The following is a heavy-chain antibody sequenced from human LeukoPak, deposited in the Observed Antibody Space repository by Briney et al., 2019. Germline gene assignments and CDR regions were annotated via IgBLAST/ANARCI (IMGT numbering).Heavy chain of an antibody. CDR3: ARASRVLRFLEWLTFDP. D-gene: IGHD3-3*01. CDR1: GGSISSSSYY. J-gene: IGHJ5*02. CDR2: IYYSGST. Sequence: SETLSLTCTVSGGSISSSSYYWSWIRQHPGKGLEWIGYIYYSGSTYYNPSLKSRVTISVDTSKNQFSLKLSSVTAADTAVYYCARASRVLRFLEWLTFDPWGQGTLVTVSS. V-gene: IGHV4-31*03.